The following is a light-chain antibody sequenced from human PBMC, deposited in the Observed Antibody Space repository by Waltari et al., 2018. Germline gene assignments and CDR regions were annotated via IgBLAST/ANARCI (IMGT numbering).Light chain of an antibody. Sequence: QSVLTPPPSVSGAPGTRVTISCTGSSSNIGAGYDSQSYHQLPGRAPKLLIYGTSNRPSGVPDRFSDSKSGTSASLAITGLQAEDEADYYCQSYDSSLSGSVFGTGTKVTVL. CDR2: GTS. V-gene: IGLV1-40*01. CDR3: QSYDSSLSGSV. J-gene: IGLJ1*01. CDR1: SSNIGAGYD.